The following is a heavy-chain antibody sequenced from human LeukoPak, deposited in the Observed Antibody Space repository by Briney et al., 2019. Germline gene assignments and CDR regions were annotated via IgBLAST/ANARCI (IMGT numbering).Heavy chain of an antibody. V-gene: IGHV4-39*01. CDR1: GGSISSTAYY. D-gene: IGHD1-14*01. CDR3: ARRLGTYNPYFDS. Sequence: PSETLSLTCTVSGGSISSTAYYWVWIRQPPGKGLEWIGTIFYSGTTYYNPSLKSRLTISVDTSKNQFSLRLNSVTAADTAIYYCARRLGTYNPYFDSWGRGTLVTVSS. CDR2: IFYSGTT. J-gene: IGHJ4*02.